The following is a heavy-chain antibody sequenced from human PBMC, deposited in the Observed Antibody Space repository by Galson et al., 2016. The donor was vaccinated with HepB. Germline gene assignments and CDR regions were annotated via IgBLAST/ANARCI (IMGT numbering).Heavy chain of an antibody. V-gene: IGHV3-48*03. CDR3: ARYSNSWAPFDY. D-gene: IGHD6-13*01. J-gene: IGHJ4*02. CDR1: GFTFSSYE. Sequence: LRLSCAASGFTFSSYEINWVRQAPGKGLEWVSYISSSGSTIYYADSVRGRFTISRDNAKNSLYLQMNSLRAEDTALYFCARYSNSWAPFDYWGQGRLVTVSS. CDR2: ISSSGSTI.